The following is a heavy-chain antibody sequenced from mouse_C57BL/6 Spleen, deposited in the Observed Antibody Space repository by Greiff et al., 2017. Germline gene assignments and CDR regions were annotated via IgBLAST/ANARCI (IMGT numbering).Heavy chain of an antibody. D-gene: IGHD2-1*01. Sequence: VQLQQSGPELVKPGASVKIPCKASGYTFTDYNMDWVKQSHGKSLEWIGDINPNNGGTIYNQKFKGKATLTVDKSSSTAYMELRSLTSEDTAVYYCARRHYGNYGGDYFDYWGQGTTLTVSS. CDR1: GYTFTDYN. V-gene: IGHV1-18*01. CDR2: INPNNGGT. CDR3: ARRHYGNYGGDYFDY. J-gene: IGHJ2*01.